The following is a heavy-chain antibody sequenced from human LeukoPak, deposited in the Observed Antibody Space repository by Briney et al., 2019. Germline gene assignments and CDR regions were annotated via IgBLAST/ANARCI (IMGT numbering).Heavy chain of an antibody. D-gene: IGHD5-24*01. Sequence: GGSLRLSCAASGFTFSSYGMHWVRQAPGKGLEWVAVISYDGSNKYYADSVKGRFTISRDNSKNTLHLQMNSLRAEDTAVYYCVGSGGRDGYNAGYWGQGTLVTVSS. CDR2: ISYDGSNK. CDR3: VGSGGRDGYNAGY. CDR1: GFTFSSYG. J-gene: IGHJ4*02. V-gene: IGHV3-30*03.